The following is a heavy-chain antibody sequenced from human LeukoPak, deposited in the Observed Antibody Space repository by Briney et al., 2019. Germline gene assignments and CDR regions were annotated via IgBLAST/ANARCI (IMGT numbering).Heavy chain of an antibody. CDR3: ASQQWLVTRPFDY. V-gene: IGHV4-61*01. CDR2: IYYSGST. J-gene: IGHJ4*02. CDR1: GGSVSSGSYY. D-gene: IGHD6-19*01. Sequence: SETLSLTCTVSGGSVSSGSYYWSWIRQPPGKGLEWIGYIYYSGSTNYNPSLKSRVTISVDTSKNQFSLKLSSVTAADTAVYYCASQQWLVTRPFDYWGQGTLVTVPS.